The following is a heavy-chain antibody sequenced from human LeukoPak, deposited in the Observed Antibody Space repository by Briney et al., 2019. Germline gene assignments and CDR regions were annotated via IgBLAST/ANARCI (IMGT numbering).Heavy chain of an antibody. CDR3: ARGSSLWFGEFFDY. CDR2: IYTSGST. V-gene: IGHV4-4*07. D-gene: IGHD3-10*01. Sequence: PSETLSLTCTVSGGSISSYYWSWIRQPAGKGLEWIGRIYTSGSTNYNPSLKSRVTISVDMSKNQFSLKLSSVTAADTAVYYCARGSSLWFGEFFDYWGQGTLVTVSS. CDR1: GGSISSYY. J-gene: IGHJ4*02.